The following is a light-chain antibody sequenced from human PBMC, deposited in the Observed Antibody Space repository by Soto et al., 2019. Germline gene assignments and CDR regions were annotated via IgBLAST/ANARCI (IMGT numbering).Light chain of an antibody. Sequence: DIVMTQSPDSLAVSLGERATINCKSSQSVLYSSNNKNYLTWYQQKPGQPPKLLIYWASTRESGVPDRFSGSGSGTDFTLTINSLQAEDVAVYYCQQYYSVPITFGQGTRLEMK. CDR2: WAS. V-gene: IGKV4-1*01. CDR3: QQYYSVPIT. CDR1: QSVLYSSNNKNY. J-gene: IGKJ5*01.